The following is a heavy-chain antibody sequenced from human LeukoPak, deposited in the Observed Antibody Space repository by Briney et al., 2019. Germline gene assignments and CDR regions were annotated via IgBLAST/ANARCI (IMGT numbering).Heavy chain of an antibody. CDR3: ARAVSGRFDY. J-gene: IGHJ4*02. D-gene: IGHD6-19*01. V-gene: IGHV4-61*08. Sequence: PSETLSLTCAVSGGSISSGGYSWSWIRQPPGKGLEWTGYIYYSGSTNYNPSLKSRVTISVDTSKNQFSLKLSSVTAADTAIYYCARAVSGRFDYWGQGTLVTVSS. CDR2: IYYSGST. CDR1: GGSISSGGYS.